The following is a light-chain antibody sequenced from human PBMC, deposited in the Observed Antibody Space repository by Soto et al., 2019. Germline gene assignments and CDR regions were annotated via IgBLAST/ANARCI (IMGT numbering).Light chain of an antibody. CDR2: GAS. CDR1: QSVSSSY. J-gene: IGKJ1*01. CDR3: QQYGSSPRT. V-gene: IGKV3-20*01. Sequence: ENVFTQSRGTLPLYPGERATLSCRASQSVSSSYLAWYQQKPGQAPRLLIYGASSRASGIPDRFSGSGSGTDFTLTISRLEPEDFAVYYCQQYGSSPRTFGQGTKVYIK.